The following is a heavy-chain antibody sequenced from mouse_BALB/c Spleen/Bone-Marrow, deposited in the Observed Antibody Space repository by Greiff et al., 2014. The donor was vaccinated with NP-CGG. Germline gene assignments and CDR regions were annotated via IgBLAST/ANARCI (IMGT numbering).Heavy chain of an antibody. CDR3: TRNDYDGFAY. V-gene: IGHV1S127*01. J-gene: IGHJ3*01. CDR2: IDPSDSYT. CDR1: GYTFTSYW. Sequence: VQLQQSGAELVKPGASVKMSCKASGYTFTSYWMHWVKQRPGQGLEWIGTIDPSDSYTSYNQKFKGKATLTVDTSSSIAYMQLSSLTSEDSAVYYCTRNDYDGFAYWGQGTLVTVSA. D-gene: IGHD2-4*01.